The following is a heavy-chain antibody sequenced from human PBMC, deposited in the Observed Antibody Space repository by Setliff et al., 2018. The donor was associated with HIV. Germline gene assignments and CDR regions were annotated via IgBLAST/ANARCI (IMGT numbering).Heavy chain of an antibody. CDR1: GGILSTYA. CDR2: IIPLFGRA. D-gene: IGHD3-10*01. V-gene: IGHV1-69*13. Sequence: WASVNVSCKASGGILSTYATIWVRQAPGQGLEWLGGIIPLFGRAGYAQKFQGRVTITADESTNTAYMELSSLRSGDTAVYYCARETAPAHYYGSGSYRLHAFDVWGQGTMVTVS. J-gene: IGHJ3*01. CDR3: ARETAPAHYYGSGSYRLHAFDV.